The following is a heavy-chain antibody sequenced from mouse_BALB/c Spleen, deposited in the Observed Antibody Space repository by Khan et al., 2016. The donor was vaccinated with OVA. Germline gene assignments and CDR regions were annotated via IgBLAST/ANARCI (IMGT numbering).Heavy chain of an antibody. Sequence: EVQLQESGPGLVKPSQSLSLTCTVTGYSITTDYAWNWLRQFPGNKLEWMGFISYSGNTKYNPSLKSLISITRDTSKNQFFLQLKSVTTEDTARYYCARVYGGDFDYWGQGTTLTVSS. D-gene: IGHD1-1*01. CDR1: GYSITTDYA. J-gene: IGHJ2*01. CDR2: ISYSGNT. CDR3: ARVYGGDFDY. V-gene: IGHV3-2*02.